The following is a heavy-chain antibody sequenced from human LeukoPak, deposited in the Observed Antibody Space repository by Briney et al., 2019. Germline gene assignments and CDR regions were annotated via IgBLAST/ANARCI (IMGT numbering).Heavy chain of an antibody. D-gene: IGHD3-16*01. V-gene: IGHV1-69*13. CDR1: GGTFSSYA. Sequence: GASVKVSCKASGGTFSSYAISWVRQAPGQGLEWMGGIIPIFGTANYAQKFQGRVTITADESTSTAYMELSNLRSEDTAVYYCARDGANWFDPWGQGTLVTVSS. CDR2: IIPIFGTA. CDR3: ARDGANWFDP. J-gene: IGHJ5*02.